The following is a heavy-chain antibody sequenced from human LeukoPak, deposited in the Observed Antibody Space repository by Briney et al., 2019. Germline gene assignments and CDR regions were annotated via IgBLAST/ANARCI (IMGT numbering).Heavy chain of an antibody. Sequence: PGRSLRPSCAASGVSVSSNFMICVRQAPGKGLEWASLIYSGGETSYADSVKGRFSTSRDNAKNTLYLQMNSLRVEDTAVYYCTRDPPAVAINTYAWGQGTLVTVSS. CDR2: IYSGGET. D-gene: IGHD6-13*01. V-gene: IGHV3-66*01. CDR3: TRDPPAVAINTYA. J-gene: IGHJ5*02. CDR1: GVSVSSNF.